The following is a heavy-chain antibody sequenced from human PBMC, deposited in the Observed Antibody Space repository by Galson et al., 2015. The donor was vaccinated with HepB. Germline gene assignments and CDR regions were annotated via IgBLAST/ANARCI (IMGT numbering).Heavy chain of an antibody. Sequence: SLRLSCAASGFTFDDYAMHWVRQAPGKGLEWVSGISWNSGSIGYADSVKGRFTISRDNAKNSLYLQMNSLRAEDTALYYCAKGQREQLLPPFDPWGQGTLVTVSS. J-gene: IGHJ5*02. CDR1: GFTFDDYA. V-gene: IGHV3-9*01. D-gene: IGHD2-15*01. CDR2: ISWNSGSI. CDR3: AKGQREQLLPPFDP.